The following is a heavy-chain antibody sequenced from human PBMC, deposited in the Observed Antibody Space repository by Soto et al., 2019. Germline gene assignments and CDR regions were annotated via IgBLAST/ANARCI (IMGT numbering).Heavy chain of an antibody. CDR3: AHVHSSSWSTNFDS. V-gene: IGHV2-5*02. Sequence: GSGPTLVNPIQTLTLTCTFSGFSLSTSGVGVGWIRQPPGKALEWLALIYWDDDKRYSPSLKSRLTVTKDTSKNQVVLTMTNMDPVDTATYYCAHVHSSSWSTNFDSWGQGTLVTVSS. CDR2: IYWDDDK. J-gene: IGHJ4*02. CDR1: GFSLSTSGVG. D-gene: IGHD6-13*01.